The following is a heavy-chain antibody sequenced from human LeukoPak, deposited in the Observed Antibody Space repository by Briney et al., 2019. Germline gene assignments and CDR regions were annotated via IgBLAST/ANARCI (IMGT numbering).Heavy chain of an antibody. CDR1: GFTVSSNY. CDR3: AKEVCGSCWGPFDY. CDR2: ISGSGGST. V-gene: IGHV3-23*01. Sequence: GGSLRLSCAASGFTVSSNYTSWVRQAPGKGLEWVSAISGSGGSTYYADSVKGRFTISRDNSKNTLYLQMNSLRAEDTAVYYCAKEVCGSCWGPFDYWGQGTLVTVSS. J-gene: IGHJ4*02. D-gene: IGHD2-15*01.